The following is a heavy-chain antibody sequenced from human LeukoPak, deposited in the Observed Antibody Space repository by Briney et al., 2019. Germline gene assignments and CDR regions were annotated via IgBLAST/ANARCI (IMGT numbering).Heavy chain of an antibody. CDR3: ARHLQGCSSTSCPFDY. D-gene: IGHD2-2*01. CDR2: IFPGDSDT. Sequence: GESLKISCKGSGYDFTNDWIGWVRQTPGKGLELMGIIFPGDSDTRYSPSLQGHVTISVDKSFSTAYLQWSSLKASDTAMYYCARHLQGCSSTSCPFDYWGQGTLVTVSS. J-gene: IGHJ4*02. CDR1: GYDFTNDW. V-gene: IGHV5-51*01.